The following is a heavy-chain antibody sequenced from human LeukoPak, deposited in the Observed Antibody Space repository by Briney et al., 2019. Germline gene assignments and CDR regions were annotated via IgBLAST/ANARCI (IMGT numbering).Heavy chain of an antibody. CDR1: GGSISSSSYY. V-gene: IGHV4-39*01. CDR2: IYYSGST. J-gene: IGHJ4*02. D-gene: IGHD5-18*01. CDR3: ASQDTAMVSGY. Sequence: SETLSLTCTISGGSISSSSYYWGWIRQPPGKGLEWIGSIYYSGSTYYNPSLKSRVTISVDTSKNQFSLKLSSVTAADTAVYYCASQDTAMVSGYWGQGTLVTVSS.